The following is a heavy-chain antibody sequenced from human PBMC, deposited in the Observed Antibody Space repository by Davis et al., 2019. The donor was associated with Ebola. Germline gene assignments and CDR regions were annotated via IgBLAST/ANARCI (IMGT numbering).Heavy chain of an antibody. CDR1: GGSISSHY. CDR2: IYYSGST. J-gene: IGHJ5*02. V-gene: IGHV4-59*11. D-gene: IGHD4-11*01. Sequence: PSETLSLTCTVSGGSISSHYWSWIRQPPGKGLEWIGYIYYSGSTNYNPSLKSRVTISVDTSKNQFSLKLSSVTAADTAVYYCARGKGGYSNYWFDPWGQGTLVTVSS. CDR3: ARGKGGYSNYWFDP.